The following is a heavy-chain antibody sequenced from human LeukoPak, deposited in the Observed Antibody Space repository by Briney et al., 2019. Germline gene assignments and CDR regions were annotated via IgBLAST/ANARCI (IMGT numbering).Heavy chain of an antibody. V-gene: IGHV1-18*01. CDR2: ISAYNGNK. CDR1: GYTFTSCG. D-gene: IGHD3-22*01. CDR3: ARDEDYYDSSGVDY. J-gene: IGHJ4*02. Sequence: ASVKVSCKGSGYTFTSCGISWVRQPPGQGLEWVGWISAYNGNKNYAQKLQGRVTMTTGTSTSTAYMELRSLRSDGTAVYYCARDEDYYDSSGVDYWGQGTLVTVSS.